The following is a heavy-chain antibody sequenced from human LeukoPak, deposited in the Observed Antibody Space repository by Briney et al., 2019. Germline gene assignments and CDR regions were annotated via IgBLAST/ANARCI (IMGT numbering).Heavy chain of an antibody. CDR1: GYTFTNYG. D-gene: IGHD2-2*01. Sequence: GASVMVSCKASGYTFTNYGISWVRQAPGQGLEWMAWISANNGETRYAQSLQGRLTMTTDTSTSTAYMELRSLRSDDTAVYYCARVPPSAHQLLSSDYWGQGTQVTVSS. CDR2: ISANNGET. V-gene: IGHV1-18*04. CDR3: ARVPPSAHQLLSSDY. J-gene: IGHJ4*02.